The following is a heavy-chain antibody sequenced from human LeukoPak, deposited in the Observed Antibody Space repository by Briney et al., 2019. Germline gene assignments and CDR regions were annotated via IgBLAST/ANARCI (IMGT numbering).Heavy chain of an antibody. V-gene: IGHV4-39*01. CDR2: IYYSKNT. D-gene: IGHD5-18*01. J-gene: IGHJ4*02. CDR3: VSPRGFSYGYFDY. Sequence: SETLSLTCTVSGGSISSSSAYWGWIRQPPGKGLEWIGSIYYSKNTYYNPSLKSRVTISADTSKNQFSLTLGSVSATDTAVYYCVSPRGFSYGYFDYWGQGTLVAVTS. CDR1: GGSISSSSAY.